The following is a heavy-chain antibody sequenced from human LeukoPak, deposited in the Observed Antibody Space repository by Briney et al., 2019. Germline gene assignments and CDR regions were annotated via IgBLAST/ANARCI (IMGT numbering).Heavy chain of an antibody. J-gene: IGHJ5*02. CDR3: ARSITMVRGVIDWFDP. CDR2: MNPNSGNT. V-gene: IGHV1-8*01. D-gene: IGHD3-10*01. Sequence: ASVKVSCKASGYTFTSYDINWVRQATGQGLEWTGWMNPNSGNTGYAQKFQGRATMTRNTSISTAYMELSSLRSEDTAVYYCARSITMVRGVIDWFDPWGQGTLVTASS. CDR1: GYTFTSYD.